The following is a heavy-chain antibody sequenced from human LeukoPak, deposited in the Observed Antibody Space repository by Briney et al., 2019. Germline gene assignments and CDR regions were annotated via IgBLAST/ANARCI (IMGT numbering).Heavy chain of an antibody. CDR1: GFTFSSYW. D-gene: IGHD1-1*01. CDR2: INTDGSST. V-gene: IGHV3-74*01. J-gene: IGHJ4*02. CDR3: ASLPTKRINYFDY. Sequence: GGSLRLSCAASGFTFSSYWMHWVRQAPGKGLVWVSRINTDGSSTSYADSVKGRFTISRDNAKNTLYLQMNSLRAEDTAVYYCASLPTKRINYFDYWGQGTLVTVSS.